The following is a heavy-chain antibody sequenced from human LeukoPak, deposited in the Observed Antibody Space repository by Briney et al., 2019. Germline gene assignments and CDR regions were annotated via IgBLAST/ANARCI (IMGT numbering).Heavy chain of an antibody. CDR1: GYTLTSFG. CDR2: ISAFNGYT. D-gene: IGHD3-22*01. CDR3: ARAKRYYYDSSGSQSFYFDY. Sequence: ASVKVSCKASGYTLTSFGISWVRQAPGQGLEWMGWISAFNGYTNYAQKLQGRVSMTTDTSTGTAYMELRSLRSDDTAVYYCARAKRYYYDSSGSQSFYFDYWGQGTLVTVSS. J-gene: IGHJ4*02. V-gene: IGHV1-18*01.